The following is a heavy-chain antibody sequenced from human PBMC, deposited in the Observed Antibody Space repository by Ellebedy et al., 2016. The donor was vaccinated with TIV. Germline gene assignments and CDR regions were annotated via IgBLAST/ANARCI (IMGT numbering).Heavy chain of an antibody. CDR2: ISAYNSNT. Sequence: ASVKVSCKASGYTFSSYGVSWVRQAPGQGLEWMGWISAYNSNTNYAQKFQGRVTMTTDTSTSTVSMELRSLRSDETAVYYCVRDRPNIIVGPVFDLWGQGTRVTVSS. CDR3: VRDRPNIIVGPVFDL. J-gene: IGHJ3*01. CDR1: GYTFSSYG. V-gene: IGHV1-18*01. D-gene: IGHD1-26*01.